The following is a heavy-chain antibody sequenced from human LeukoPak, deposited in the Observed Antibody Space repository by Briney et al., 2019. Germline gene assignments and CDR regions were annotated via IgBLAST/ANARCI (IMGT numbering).Heavy chain of an antibody. D-gene: IGHD3-16*01. CDR3: ARGKRICGRYFFDY. Sequence: PSETLSLTCAVYGGSFSGYYWSWIRQPPAKGREWIGEINHSGSTNYNPSLKSRVTISVDTSKNQFSLKLSSVTAADTAVYYCARGKRICGRYFFDYWGQGTLVTVSS. J-gene: IGHJ4*02. CDR1: GGSFSGYY. V-gene: IGHV4-34*01. CDR2: INHSGST.